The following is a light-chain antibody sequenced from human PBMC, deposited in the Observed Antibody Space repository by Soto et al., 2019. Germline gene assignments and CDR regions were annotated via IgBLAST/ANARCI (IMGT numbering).Light chain of an antibody. CDR3: QPDHNLPRS. CDR2: GAS. V-gene: IGKV3-15*01. CDR1: QSVSSSY. Sequence: ILRTQSEGTLSLSTGARSTLSCRASQSVSSSYLAWYQQKPGQAPRLLIYGASTRATGIPARFSGSGSGTEFTLTVSSLQSEAFAVYNCQPDHNLPRSFSQGTKV. J-gene: IGKJ1*01.